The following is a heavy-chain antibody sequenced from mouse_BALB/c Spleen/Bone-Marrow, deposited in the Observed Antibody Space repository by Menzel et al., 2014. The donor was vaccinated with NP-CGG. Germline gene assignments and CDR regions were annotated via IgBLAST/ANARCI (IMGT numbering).Heavy chain of an antibody. V-gene: IGHV1-7*01. D-gene: IGHD2-1*01. CDR3: ARGNYEAMDS. CDR2: INPSTGDT. J-gene: IGHJ4*01. CDR1: GYTFTRYW. Sequence: VQLQQSGAELAKPGASVKMSCKASGYTFTRYWMHWVKQRPGQGLEWIGYINPSTGDTEYNQKFEDKATLTADMSSSTAYMQLSSLTSEDPAVYYCARGNYEAMDSWGQGTSVTVSS.